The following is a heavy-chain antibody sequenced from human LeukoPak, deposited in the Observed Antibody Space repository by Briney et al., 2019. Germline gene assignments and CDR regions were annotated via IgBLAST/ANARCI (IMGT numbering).Heavy chain of an antibody. V-gene: IGHV3-7*01. CDR2: IKQDGSET. D-gene: IGHD3-3*01. CDR1: GFTFSNYW. J-gene: IGHJ4*02. Sequence: GGSLRLSCAASGFTFSNYWMSWVRRAPGKGLEWVANIKQDGSETYYVDSVRGRFTISRDNARKSLYLQMNSLRAEDTAVYYCARDFWGAYRVDYFDYWGQGTLVTVSS. CDR3: ARDFWGAYRVDYFDY.